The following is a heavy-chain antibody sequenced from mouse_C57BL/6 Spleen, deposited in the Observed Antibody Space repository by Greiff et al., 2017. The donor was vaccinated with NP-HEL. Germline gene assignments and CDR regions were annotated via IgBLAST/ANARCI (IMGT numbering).Heavy chain of an antibody. Sequence: VQLQQSGPELVKPGASVKISCKASGYAFSSSWMNWVKQRPGQGLEWIGNINPSNGGTNYNEKFKSKATLTVDKSSSTAYMQLSSLTSEDSAVYYCARGRSLDYWGQGTTLTVSS. V-gene: IGHV1-53*01. CDR1: GYAFSSSW. J-gene: IGHJ2*01. CDR3: ARGRSLDY. CDR2: INPSNGGT.